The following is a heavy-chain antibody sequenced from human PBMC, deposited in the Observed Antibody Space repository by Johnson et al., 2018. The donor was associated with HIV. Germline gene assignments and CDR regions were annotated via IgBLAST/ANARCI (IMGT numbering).Heavy chain of an antibody. Sequence: VQLVESGGGVVQPGRSLRLSCAASGFTFSNYAMHWVRQATGKGLEWVSGIGTVGDTYYPGSVKGRFTISRENAKNSLYLQMNSLRAGDTAVYYCARGRDSASHAFDIWGQGTMVTVSS. D-gene: IGHD2-15*01. CDR3: ARGRDSASHAFDI. CDR1: GFTFSNYA. J-gene: IGHJ3*02. CDR2: IGTVGDT. V-gene: IGHV3-13*01.